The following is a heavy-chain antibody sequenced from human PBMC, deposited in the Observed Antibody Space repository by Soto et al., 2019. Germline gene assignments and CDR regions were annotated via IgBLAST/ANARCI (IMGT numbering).Heavy chain of an antibody. J-gene: IGHJ3*02. V-gene: IGHV3-21*01. D-gene: IGHD3-9*01. Sequence: LRLSCVASGFMFTRSTMNWVRQAPGKGLGWVSSITSASDYIFYADSVKGRFTISRDNAKNSLYLQMNSLRAEDTAVYYCARVGTGSSTPLDIWGQGTMVTVSS. CDR2: ITSASDYI. CDR3: ARVGTGSSTPLDI. CDR1: GFMFTRST.